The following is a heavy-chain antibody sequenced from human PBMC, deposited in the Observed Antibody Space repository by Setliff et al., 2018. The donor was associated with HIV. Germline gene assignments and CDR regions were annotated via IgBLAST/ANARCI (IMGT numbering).Heavy chain of an antibody. Sequence: SETLSLTCNVSGGSISSGSYYWSWIRQPAGKELEWIGHIYTSETTNYNPSLKSLVTISLDTSNSHFSLKLRSVTATDTAVYYCARVVAATHYYYYYMDVWGKGTTVTVSS. J-gene: IGHJ6*03. CDR1: GGSISSGSYY. D-gene: IGHD2-15*01. V-gene: IGHV4-61*09. CDR3: ARVVAATHYYYYYMDV. CDR2: IYTSETT.